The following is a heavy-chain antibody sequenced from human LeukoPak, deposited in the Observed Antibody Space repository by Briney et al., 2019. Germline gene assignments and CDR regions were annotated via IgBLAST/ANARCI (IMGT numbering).Heavy chain of an antibody. CDR1: GFIFNTNG. CDR2: IAGGDEST. Sequence: GGSLRLSCAISGFIFNTNGMNWVRQSPGKRLEWLATIAGGDESTYYADSVKGRFAISRDNSKNTVFLHMNSLRVEDTAVYYCARGVHWSLDYWGQGTPVTVSS. D-gene: IGHD1-1*01. J-gene: IGHJ4*02. CDR3: ARGVHWSLDY. V-gene: IGHV3-23*01.